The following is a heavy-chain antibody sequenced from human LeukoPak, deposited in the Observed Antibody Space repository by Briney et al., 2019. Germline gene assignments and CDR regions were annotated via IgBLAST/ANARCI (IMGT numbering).Heavy chain of an antibody. D-gene: IGHD3-10*01. Sequence: SQTLSLTCAISGDSVSSNSAAWHWLRQSPSRGLEWLGRTYYRSKWYNDYAVSVKSRITINPDTSKNQFSLQLNSVTPEDTAVYYCARVSSYGSGSIYSTFYYGMDVWGKGTTVTVSS. V-gene: IGHV6-1*01. CDR2: TYYRSKWYN. J-gene: IGHJ6*04. CDR1: GDSVSSNSAA. CDR3: ARVSSYGSGSIYSTFYYGMDV.